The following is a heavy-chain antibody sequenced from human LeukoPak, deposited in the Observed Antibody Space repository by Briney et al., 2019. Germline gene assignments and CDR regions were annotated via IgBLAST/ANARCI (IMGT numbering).Heavy chain of an antibody. CDR2: ISPNSGGT. CDR1: GYTFTGYY. V-gene: IGHV1-2*02. J-gene: IGHJ6*03. Sequence: ASVKVSCKASGYTFTGYYMHWVRQAPGQGLEWMGWISPNSGGTNYAQKFQGRVTMTRDTSTSTAYMELRSLRSDDTAVYYCARDRNYMDVWGKGTTVTISS. CDR3: ARDRNYMDV.